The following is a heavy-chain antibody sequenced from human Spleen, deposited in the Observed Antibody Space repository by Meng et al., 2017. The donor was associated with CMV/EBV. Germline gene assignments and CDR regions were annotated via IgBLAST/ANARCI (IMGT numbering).Heavy chain of an antibody. CDR3: AKDGPGWYSDY. CDR1: GFTCSTYA. J-gene: IGHJ4*02. D-gene: IGHD3-10*01. CDR2: ITGDGSNV. V-gene: IGHV3-23*03. Sequence: SCAASGFTCSTYAISGVRQAPGRGLEWVSIITGDGSNVYYADSVKGRFTISRDNSKSTLYLQMDSLRADDTAIYYCAKDGPGWYSDYWGQGTLVTVSS.